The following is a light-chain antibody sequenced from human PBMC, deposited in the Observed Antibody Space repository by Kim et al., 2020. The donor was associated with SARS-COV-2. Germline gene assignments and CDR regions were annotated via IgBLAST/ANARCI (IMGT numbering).Light chain of an antibody. CDR1: QSVSSY. CDR3: QQRSNWPPLYT. Sequence: PGERATLSCRASQSVSSYLAWYQQKPGQAPRLLIYDASNRATGIPARFSGSGSGTDFTLTISSLEPEDFAVYYCQQRSNWPPLYTFGQGTKLEIK. J-gene: IGKJ2*01. CDR2: DAS. V-gene: IGKV3-11*01.